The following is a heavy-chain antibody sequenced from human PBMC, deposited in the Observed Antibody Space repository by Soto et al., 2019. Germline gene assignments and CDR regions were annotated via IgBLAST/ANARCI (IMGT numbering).Heavy chain of an antibody. J-gene: IGHJ4*02. CDR2: ISYDGSNK. Sequence: PGGSLRLSCAASGFTFSSYGRRWVRQAPGKGLEWVAVISYDGSNKYYADSVKGRFTISRDNSKNTLYLQMNSLRAEDTAVYYCARGRSSGWYLDYWGQGTLVTVSS. D-gene: IGHD6-19*01. CDR3: ARGRSSGWYLDY. V-gene: IGHV3-30*04. CDR1: GFTFSSYG.